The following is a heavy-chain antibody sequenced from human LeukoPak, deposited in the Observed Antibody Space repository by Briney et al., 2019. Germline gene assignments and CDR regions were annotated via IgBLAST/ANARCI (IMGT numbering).Heavy chain of an antibody. CDR1: GYTFTNYD. V-gene: IGHV1-8*01. J-gene: IGHJ5*02. CDR3: ARTGIAPMVRGVIITDWFDP. CDR2: MNPNSGNT. Sequence: ASVKVSCKASGYTFTNYDINWVRQATGQGLEWMGWMNPNSGNTGYAQKFQGRVTMTRNTSISTAYMELSSLRSEDTAVYYCARTGIAPMVRGVIITDWFDPWGQGTLVTVSS. D-gene: IGHD3-10*01.